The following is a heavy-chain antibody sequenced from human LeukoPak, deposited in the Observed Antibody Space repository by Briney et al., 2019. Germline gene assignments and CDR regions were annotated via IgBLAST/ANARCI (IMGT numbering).Heavy chain of an antibody. Sequence: SGPTLVNPTETLTLTCTVSGFSLSNARMGVSWIRQPPVKALECLANIFSNDEKSYSTSLKSRLTISKDTSKSQVVLTMANMDPVDTATYYCARIGYCSGGSCYYFDYWGQGTLVTVSS. CDR2: IFSNDEK. CDR1: GFSLSNARMG. V-gene: IGHV2-26*01. CDR3: ARIGYCSGGSCYYFDY. D-gene: IGHD2-15*01. J-gene: IGHJ4*02.